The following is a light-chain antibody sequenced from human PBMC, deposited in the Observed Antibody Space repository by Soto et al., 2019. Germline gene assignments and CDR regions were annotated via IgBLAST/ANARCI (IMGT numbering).Light chain of an antibody. J-gene: IGKJ1*01. V-gene: IGKV3-20*01. CDR3: QQYGSSLWT. CDR1: ESIHSAY. Sequence: VLTESPGTLSLSPGARATLSCRATESIHSAYLAGYQQKPGQAPMLLIYSTSSTPTGIPDRFSGSGSVTDFTLTISRREPEHFAVYYCQQYGSSLWTVAEGTNVEIK. CDR2: STS.